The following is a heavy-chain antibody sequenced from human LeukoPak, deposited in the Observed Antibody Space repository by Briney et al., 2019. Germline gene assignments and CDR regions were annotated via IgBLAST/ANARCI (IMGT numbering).Heavy chain of an antibody. CDR2: IKQDGSEK. CDR1: GFTFSSYW. Sequence: SGASLRLSCAASGFTFSSYWMSWVRQAPGKGLEWVANIKQDGSEKYYVDSVKGRFTISRDNAKNSLYLQMNSLRAEDTAVYYCARNRRLDYGDYVYYYYYGMDVWGQGTTVTVSS. CDR3: ARNRRLDYGDYVYYYYYGMDV. V-gene: IGHV3-7*01. J-gene: IGHJ6*02. D-gene: IGHD4-17*01.